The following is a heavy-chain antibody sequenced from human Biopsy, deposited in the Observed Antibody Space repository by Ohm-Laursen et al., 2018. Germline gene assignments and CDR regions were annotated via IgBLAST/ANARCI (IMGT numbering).Heavy chain of an antibody. CDR1: GGSISSSY. CDR3: ARATNSTGWPYYYFYGMDV. CDR2: IYYSGST. J-gene: IGHJ6*02. V-gene: IGHV4-59*07. D-gene: IGHD2/OR15-2a*01. Sequence: SDTLSLTCSVSGGSISSSYWSWIRQPPGKGLEWIGSIYYSGSTNYNPSLKSRVTISVDTSKNQFSLRLNSVTAADTAVYYCARATNSTGWPYYYFYGMDVWGQGTTVTVSS.